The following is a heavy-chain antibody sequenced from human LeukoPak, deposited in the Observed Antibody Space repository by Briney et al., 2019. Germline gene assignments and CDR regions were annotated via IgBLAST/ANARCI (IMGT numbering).Heavy chain of an antibody. D-gene: IGHD3-22*01. CDR3: AKGGYYDSSGSREFDY. CDR2: MSGIGGQT. Sequence: GGSLRLSCAASGFTFSSNATSGVPQAPGAGGQGVSSMSGIGGQTYYADSVKVLFTISRDNSKHMLYLQMNSLRAEDTAVYYCAKGGYYDSSGSREFDYWGQGSLVSVS. V-gene: IGHV3-23*01. J-gene: IGHJ4*02. CDR1: GFTFSSNA.